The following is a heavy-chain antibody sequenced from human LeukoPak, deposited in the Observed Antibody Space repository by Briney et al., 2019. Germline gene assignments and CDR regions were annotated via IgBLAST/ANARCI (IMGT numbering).Heavy chain of an antibody. CDR2: ISSTSSYI. Sequence: GGSLRLSCAASGFSFGSHSMTWVRQAPGKGLEWVSTISSTSSYIYYVDSVKGRFTISRDNTQNLLYLQMSSLRVGDTAVYYCARRQSAFDEYWGQGTLVSVST. J-gene: IGHJ4*02. CDR3: ARRQSAFDEY. CDR1: GFSFGSHS. V-gene: IGHV3-21*06. D-gene: IGHD2/OR15-2a*01.